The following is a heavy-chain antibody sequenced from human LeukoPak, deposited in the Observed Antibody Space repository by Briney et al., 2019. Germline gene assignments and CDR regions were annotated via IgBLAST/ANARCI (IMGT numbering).Heavy chain of an antibody. CDR3: ARPSYCGGDCYTDY. D-gene: IGHD2-21*02. J-gene: IGHJ4*02. V-gene: IGHV4-39*01. CDR1: GGSISSSSYY. CDR2: IYYSGST. Sequence: SETLSLTCTVSGGSISSSSYYWGWTRQPPGKGLEWIGSIYYSGSTYYNPSLKSRVTISVDTSKNQFSLKLSSVTAADTAVYYCARPSYCGGDCYTDYWGQGTLVTVSS.